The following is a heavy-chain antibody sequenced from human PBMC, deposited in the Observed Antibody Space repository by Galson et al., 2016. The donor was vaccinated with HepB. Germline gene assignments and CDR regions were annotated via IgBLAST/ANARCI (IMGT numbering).Heavy chain of an antibody. Sequence: SLRLSCAGSGFPSSDFYMAWIRQAPGKGLEWIAHISKDAKYTAYADSLKGRFVITRDNAKNSVSLHVSGLRPEDTAVYYCARGILSSWAHGVLVTVSS. V-gene: IGHV3-11*05. D-gene: IGHD1-14*01. J-gene: IGHJ5*01. CDR1: GFPSSDFY. CDR3: ARGILSS. CDR2: ISKDAKYT.